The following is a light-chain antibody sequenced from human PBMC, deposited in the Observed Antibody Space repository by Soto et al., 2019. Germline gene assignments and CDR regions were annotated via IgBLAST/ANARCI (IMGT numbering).Light chain of an antibody. V-gene: IGLV1-40*01. Sequence: QSVLTQPPSVSGAPGQRVTISCTGSSSNIGAGYDVHWYQRLPGTAPKLLIYGNSNRPSGVPHRFSGSKSGTSASLAITGLQAEDEADYYCQSYDSSLSGYVFGTGTKVTVL. J-gene: IGLJ1*01. CDR3: QSYDSSLSGYV. CDR2: GNS. CDR1: SSNIGAGYD.